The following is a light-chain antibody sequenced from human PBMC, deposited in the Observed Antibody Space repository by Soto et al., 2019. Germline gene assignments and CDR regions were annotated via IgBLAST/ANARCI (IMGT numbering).Light chain of an antibody. J-gene: IGLJ1*01. V-gene: IGLV2-14*01. CDR2: EVS. Sequence: QSALTQPASVSGSPGQSITISCTGTNSDVGGYNYVSWYQQSPGTAPKLMIYEVSNRPSGVSDRFSGSKSGNTASLTISGLQAEDEADYYCSLYTTSSTVVFGTGTKVTVL. CDR1: NSDVGGYNY. CDR3: SLYTTSSTVV.